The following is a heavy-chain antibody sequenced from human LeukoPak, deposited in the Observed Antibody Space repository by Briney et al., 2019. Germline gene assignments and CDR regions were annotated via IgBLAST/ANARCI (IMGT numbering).Heavy chain of an antibody. CDR2: IYHSGST. CDR1: GGSISSDNW. CDR3: AQWEVGLKKDWGG. J-gene: IGHJ4*02. D-gene: IGHD3/OR15-3a*01. V-gene: IGHV4-4*02. Sequence: SGTLSLTCAVFGGSISSDNWWSWVRQPPGKGLEWIGEIYHSGSTNYNPSLKSRVTISVDKSKNQFSLKLNSVTAADTAVYYCAQWEVGLKKDWGGWGQGTLVTVSS.